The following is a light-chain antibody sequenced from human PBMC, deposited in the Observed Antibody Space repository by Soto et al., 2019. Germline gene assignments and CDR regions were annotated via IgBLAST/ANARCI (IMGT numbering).Light chain of an antibody. CDR2: GAS. J-gene: IGKJ1*01. V-gene: IGKV3-20*01. CDR1: QSVSSSY. CDR3: QQYGSSPRT. Sequence: EIVLTQSPGIFSLSPGERASLSCGASQSVSSSYLAWYQQKPGQAPRLLIYGASSRATGIPDRFSGSGSGTDFTLTISRLEPEDFAVYYCQQYGSSPRTFGQGTKVDIK.